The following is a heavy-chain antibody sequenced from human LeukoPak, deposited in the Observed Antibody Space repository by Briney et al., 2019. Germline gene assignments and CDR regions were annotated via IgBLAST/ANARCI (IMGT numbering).Heavy chain of an antibody. V-gene: IGHV3-30-3*01. D-gene: IGHD1-26*01. J-gene: IGHJ3*02. CDR1: GFTFSSYA. CDR3: ARDYIVGATPDAFDI. Sequence: GGSLRLSCAASGFTFSSYAMHWVRQAPGKGLEWVAVISYDGSDKYYADSVKGRFTISRDNAKNSLYLQMNSLRAEDTAVYYCARDYIVGATPDAFDIWGQGTMVTVSS. CDR2: ISYDGSDK.